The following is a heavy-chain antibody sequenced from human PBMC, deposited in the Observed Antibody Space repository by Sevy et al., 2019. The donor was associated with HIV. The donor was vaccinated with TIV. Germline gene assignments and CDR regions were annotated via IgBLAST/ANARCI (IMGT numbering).Heavy chain of an antibody. D-gene: IGHD5-12*01. CDR2: IKQDGSEK. Sequence: GGSLRLSCAASGFTFSSYWMSWVRRAPGKGLEWVANIKQDGSEKYYVDSVKGRFTISRDNAKNSLYLQMNSLRAEDTAVYYSARQEMATDDAFDIWGQGTMVTVSS. CDR3: ARQEMATDDAFDI. J-gene: IGHJ3*02. V-gene: IGHV3-7*01. CDR1: GFTFSSYW.